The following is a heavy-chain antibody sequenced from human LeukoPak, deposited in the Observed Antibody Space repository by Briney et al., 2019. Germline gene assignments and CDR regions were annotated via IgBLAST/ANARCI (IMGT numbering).Heavy chain of an antibody. D-gene: IGHD6-19*01. CDR3: AKRWLVHYLDS. J-gene: IGHJ4*02. CDR2: FSRSHDIT. Sequence: PSGGSLRLSCVVSGFTFSDYPMTWVRQAPGKGLEWVSTFSRSHDITAYADSVKGRFTMSRDNSKNTLYLQMSSLRADDTAVYFCAKRWLVHYLDSWGQGTLVTVSS. CDR1: GFTFSDYP. V-gene: IGHV3-23*01.